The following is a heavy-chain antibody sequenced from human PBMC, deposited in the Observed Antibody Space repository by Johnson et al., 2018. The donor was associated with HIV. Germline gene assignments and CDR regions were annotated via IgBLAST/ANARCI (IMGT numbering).Heavy chain of an antibody. V-gene: IGHV3-30*18. J-gene: IGHJ3*02. CDR2: ISYDGSNK. CDR3: AKDIGTWWELAGAFDI. Sequence: QVQLVESGGGLVKPGGSLRLSCAASGFTFSNAWMSWVRQAPGMGLEWAVVISYDGSNKYYADSGKGRFSISRDNPKNTLYLQMNSLRAEDTAVDYCAKDIGTWWELAGAFDIWGQGTMVTVSS. D-gene: IGHD1-26*01. CDR1: GFTFSNAW.